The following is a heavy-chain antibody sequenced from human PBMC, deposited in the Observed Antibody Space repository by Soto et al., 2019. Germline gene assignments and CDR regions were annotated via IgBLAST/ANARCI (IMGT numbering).Heavy chain of an antibody. CDR1: GFTFSSYG. CDR2: ISYDGSNK. Sequence: QVQLVESGGGVVQPGRSLRLSCAASGFTFSSYGMHWVRQAPGKGLEWVAVISYDGSNKYYADSVKGRFTISRDNSKNXXYLQMNSLRAEDTAVYYCAKSGYCSGGSCYWYFDLWGRGTLVTVSS. D-gene: IGHD2-15*01. J-gene: IGHJ2*01. CDR3: AKSGYCSGGSCYWYFDL. V-gene: IGHV3-30*18.